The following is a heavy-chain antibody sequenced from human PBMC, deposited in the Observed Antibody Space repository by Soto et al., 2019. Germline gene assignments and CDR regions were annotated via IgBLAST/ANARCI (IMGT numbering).Heavy chain of an antibody. Sequence: SETLSLTCTVSGGSISSYYWSWIRQPPGKGLEWIGYIYYSGSTNYNPSLKSRVTISVDTSKNQFSLKLSSVTAADTAVYYCARDRAYCSSTSCYRGAFDYWGQGTLVTVSS. V-gene: IGHV4-59*01. CDR1: GGSISSYY. CDR2: IYYSGST. CDR3: ARDRAYCSSTSCYRGAFDY. J-gene: IGHJ4*02. D-gene: IGHD2-2*01.